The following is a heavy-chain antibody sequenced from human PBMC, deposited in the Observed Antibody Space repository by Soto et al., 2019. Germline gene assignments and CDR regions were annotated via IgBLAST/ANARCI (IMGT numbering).Heavy chain of an antibody. CDR3: AGFSGPPTSSVNWFDP. J-gene: IGHJ5*02. CDR1: GGSSSGYY. Sequence: PSETLSLTCAVYGGSSSGYYWSCIRQPPGKGLEWIGEINHSGSTNYNPSLKSRVTISVDTSKNQFSLKLSSVTAADTAVYYCAGFSGPPTSSVNWFDPWGQGTLVTVSS. D-gene: IGHD6-19*01. CDR2: INHSGST. V-gene: IGHV4-34*01.